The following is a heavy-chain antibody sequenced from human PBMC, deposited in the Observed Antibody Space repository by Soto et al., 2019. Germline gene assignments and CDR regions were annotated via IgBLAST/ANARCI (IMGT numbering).Heavy chain of an antibody. J-gene: IGHJ4*02. CDR1: GFTFSSYA. V-gene: IGHV3-64D*06. CDR2: ISSDGRST. Sequence: GGSLRLSCSVSGFTFSSYAMHWVRQAPGKGLEYASSISSDGRSTYYADSVKGRFTISRDNSKNTLYLQMNGLRADDTAMYYCVKDRYIDYWGQGTLVTVSS. CDR3: VKDRYIDY.